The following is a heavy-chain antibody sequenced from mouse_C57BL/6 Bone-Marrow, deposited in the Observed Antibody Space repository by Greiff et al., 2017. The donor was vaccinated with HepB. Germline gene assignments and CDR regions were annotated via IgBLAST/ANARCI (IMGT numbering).Heavy chain of an antibody. CDR3: ARTYGSSYGYFDY. J-gene: IGHJ2*01. CDR2: IYPRDGST. V-gene: IGHV1-85*01. CDR1: GYTFTSYD. D-gene: IGHD1-1*01. Sequence: VQLVESGPELVKPGASVKLSCKASGYTFTSYDINWVKQRPGQGLEWIGWIYPRDGSTKYNEKFKGKATLTVDTSSSTAYMELHSLTSEDSAVYFCARTYGSSYGYFDYWGQGTTLTVSS.